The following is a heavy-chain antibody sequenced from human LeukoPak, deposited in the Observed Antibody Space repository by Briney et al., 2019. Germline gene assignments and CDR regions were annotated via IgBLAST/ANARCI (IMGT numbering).Heavy chain of an antibody. Sequence: PGGSLRLSCAASGFTFSGYSMHWARQAPGKGLEWVATIRNDGSVKYYVDSAKGRCTISRDNSENTLYLQMDSLRAEDTAVYFCARGSGSGSFLIDNWGQGTLVTVSS. D-gene: IGHD3-10*01. CDR1: GFTFSGYS. CDR2: IRNDGSVK. CDR3: ARGSGSGSFLIDN. J-gene: IGHJ4*02. V-gene: IGHV3-30*04.